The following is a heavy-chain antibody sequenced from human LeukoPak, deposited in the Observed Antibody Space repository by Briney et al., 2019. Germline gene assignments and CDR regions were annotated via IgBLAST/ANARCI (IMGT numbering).Heavy chain of an antibody. Sequence: PSETLSLTCTVSGGSISSDDYYWSWIRQLPGKGLECIGYIYYSGSTYYNPSLKSRITISVDTSKNQFSLNLTSVTAADTAVYYCARRHPLNVRFDPWGQGTLVTVSS. CDR3: ARRHPLNVRFDP. CDR1: GGSISSDDYY. D-gene: IGHD2-8*01. J-gene: IGHJ5*02. V-gene: IGHV4-31*03. CDR2: IYYSGST.